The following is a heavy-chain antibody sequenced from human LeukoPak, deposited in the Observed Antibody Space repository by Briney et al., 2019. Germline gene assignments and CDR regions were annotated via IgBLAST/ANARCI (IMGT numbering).Heavy chain of an antibody. CDR1: GGSISSYY. J-gene: IGHJ4*02. D-gene: IGHD6-13*01. CDR2: IYTSGST. Sequence: SETLSLTCTVSGGSISSYYWSWIRQPAGKGLEWIGRIYTSGSTNYNPSLKSRVTMSVDTSKNQFSLKLSSVTAADTAVYYCARDKDRAAGTGYYFDYWGQGTLVTVSS. V-gene: IGHV4-4*07. CDR3: ARDKDRAAGTGYYFDY.